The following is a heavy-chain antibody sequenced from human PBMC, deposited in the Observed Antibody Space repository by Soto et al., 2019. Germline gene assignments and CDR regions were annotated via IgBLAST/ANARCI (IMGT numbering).Heavy chain of an antibody. D-gene: IGHD6-13*01. Sequence: GGSLRLSCAASGFTFSSYGMHWVRQAPGKGLEWVAVISYDGSNKYYADSVKGRFTISRDNAKNTLYLQMNSLRAEDTAVYYCATIGGIAAAGALDYWGQGTLVTVSS. V-gene: IGHV3-30*03. CDR1: GFTFSSYG. J-gene: IGHJ4*02. CDR3: ATIGGIAAAGALDY. CDR2: ISYDGSNK.